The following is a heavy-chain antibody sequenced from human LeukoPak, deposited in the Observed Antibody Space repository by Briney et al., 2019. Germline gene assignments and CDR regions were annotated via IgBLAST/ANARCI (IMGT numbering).Heavy chain of an antibody. CDR3: AKVLYSSGFYGNY. J-gene: IGHJ4*02. Sequence: GGSLRLSCAASGFTFSTYAMSWVRQAPGKGLEWVSGISDSGGKTYYADSVKGRFTISRDNAKNTLYLQMNSLRAEDTAVYYCAKVLYSSGFYGNYWGQGTLVTVSS. CDR1: GFTFSTYA. D-gene: IGHD6-19*01. CDR2: ISDSGGKT. V-gene: IGHV3-23*01.